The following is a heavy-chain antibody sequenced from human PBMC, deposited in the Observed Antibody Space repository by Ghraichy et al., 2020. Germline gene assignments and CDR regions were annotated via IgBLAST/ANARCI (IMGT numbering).Heavy chain of an antibody. CDR3: ARAERPLQGGYYYYGMDV. CDR2: IIPILGIA. D-gene: IGHD4-11*01. Sequence: SVKVSCKASGGTFSSYAISWVRQAPGQGLEWMGRIIPILGIANYAQKFQGRVTITADKSTSTAYMELSSLRSEDTAVYYCARAERPLQGGYYYYGMDVWGQGTTVTVSS. CDR1: GGTFSSYA. V-gene: IGHV1-69*04. J-gene: IGHJ6*02.